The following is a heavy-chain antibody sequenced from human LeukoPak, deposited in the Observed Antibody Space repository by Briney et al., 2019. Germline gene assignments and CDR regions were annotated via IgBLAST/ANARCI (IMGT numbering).Heavy chain of an antibody. CDR1: GGSFSGYY. J-gene: IGHJ4*02. V-gene: IGHV4-34*01. CDR2: INHSGST. Sequence: SETLSLTCAVYGGSFSGYYWSWIRQPPGKGLEWIGEINHSGSTNNNPSLKSRVTISVDTSKNQFSLKLSSVTAADTAVYYCARAGSGIDYWGQGTLVTVSS. D-gene: IGHD3-10*01. CDR3: ARAGSGIDY.